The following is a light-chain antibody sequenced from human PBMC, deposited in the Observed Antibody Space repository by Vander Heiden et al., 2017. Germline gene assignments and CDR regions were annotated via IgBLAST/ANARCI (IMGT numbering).Light chain of an antibody. J-gene: IGLJ1*01. Sequence: QPVLTQPPSASGTPGQRVTISCSGSSSNIGRNNVNWYQQLPGSTPKLLIYSNNQRPSGVPDRFSGSKSGTSASLAISGPQSEDEGDYYCATWDDGPNHYFVFGTGTRVTVL. CDR2: SNN. V-gene: IGLV1-44*01. CDR3: ATWDDGPNHYFV. CDR1: SSNIGRNN.